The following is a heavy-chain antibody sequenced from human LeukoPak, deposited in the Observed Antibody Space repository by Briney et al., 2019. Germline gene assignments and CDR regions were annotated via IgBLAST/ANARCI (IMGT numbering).Heavy chain of an antibody. V-gene: IGHV3-9*01. J-gene: IGHJ4*02. D-gene: IGHD3-22*01. Sequence: PGGSLRLSCAASGFTFDDYAMHWVRQAPGKGLEWVSGISWNSGSIGYADSVRGRFTISRDNAKNSMYLQMNSLRAEDTAVYYCARKSGSSGYPFDYWGQGTLVTVSS. CDR2: ISWNSGSI. CDR3: ARKSGSSGYPFDY. CDR1: GFTFDDYA.